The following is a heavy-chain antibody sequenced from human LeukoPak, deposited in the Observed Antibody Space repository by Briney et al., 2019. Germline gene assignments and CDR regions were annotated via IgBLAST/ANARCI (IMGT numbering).Heavy chain of an antibody. J-gene: IGHJ4*02. CDR2: IYHSGST. D-gene: IGHD3-22*01. CDR1: GGSISSSNW. CDR3: ATTYYYDSSGYYSLDY. V-gene: IGHV4-4*02. Sequence: KASETLSLTCAVSGGSISSSNWWSWVRQPPGKGLEWIGEIYHSGSTNYNPSLKSRVTISVDKSKNQFSLKLSSVTAADTAVYYCATTYYYDSSGYYSLDYWGQGTLVTVSS.